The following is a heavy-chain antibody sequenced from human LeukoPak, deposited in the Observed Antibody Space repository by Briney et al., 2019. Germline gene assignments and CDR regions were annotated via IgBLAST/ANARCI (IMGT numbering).Heavy chain of an antibody. CDR3: AKFGCSSTSCYYYYYYYMDV. D-gene: IGHD2-2*01. CDR1: GFTFSSYA. Sequence: QAGGSLRLSCAASGFTFSSYAMSWVRQAPGKGLEWVSAISGSGGSTYYADSVKGRFTISRDNSKNTLYLQMNSLRAEDTAVYYCAKFGCSSTSCYYYYYYYMDVWGKGTTVTVSS. CDR2: ISGSGGST. V-gene: IGHV3-23*01. J-gene: IGHJ6*03.